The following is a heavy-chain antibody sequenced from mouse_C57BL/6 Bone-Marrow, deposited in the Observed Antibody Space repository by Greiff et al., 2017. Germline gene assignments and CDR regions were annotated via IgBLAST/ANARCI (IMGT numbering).Heavy chain of an antibody. V-gene: IGHV2-9*01. J-gene: IGHJ4*01. CDR2: IWGGGRP. D-gene: IGHD2-4*01. CDR1: GFSLTSYG. CDR3: AKDDYDERYYARGY. Sequence: VQLEESGPGLVAPSQSLSITRSASGFSLTSYGVDWVRQPPGQGLGWLGVIWGGGRPDYTSALTSRLSISKDNSKSQDFLKMNGLQTDDTAMYYCAKDDYDERYYARGYWGQGTSVT.